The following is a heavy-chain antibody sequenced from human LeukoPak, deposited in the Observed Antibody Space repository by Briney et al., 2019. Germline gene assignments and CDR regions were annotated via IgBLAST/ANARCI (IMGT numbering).Heavy chain of an antibody. D-gene: IGHD2-2*02. CDR3: ARGHYCSSTSCYTGGFDY. V-gene: IGHV3-30*03. CDR2: ISYDGSNK. CDR1: GFTFSSYG. Sequence: PGRSLRLSCAASGFTFSSYGMHWVRQAPGKGLEWVAVISYDGSNKYYADSVKGRFTISRDNAKNSLYLQMNSLRAEDTAVYYCARGHYCSSTSCYTGGFDYWSQGTLVTVSS. J-gene: IGHJ4*02.